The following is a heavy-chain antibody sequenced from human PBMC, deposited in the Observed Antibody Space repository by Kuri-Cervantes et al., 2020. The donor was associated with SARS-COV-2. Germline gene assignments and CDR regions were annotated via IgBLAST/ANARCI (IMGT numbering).Heavy chain of an antibody. D-gene: IGHD1-1*01. CDR1: GYTFTTSD. CDR2: INPDTGNA. CDR3: ARDSGDWNPDGFDI. J-gene: IGHJ3*02. Sequence: ASVKVSCKASGYTFTTSDINWVRQATGQGLEWMGWINPDTGNAGYAQRFQGRVTMTRDTSISTAYMELSSLRSDDTAVYYCARDSGDWNPDGFDIWGQGTMVTVSS. V-gene: IGHV1-8*02.